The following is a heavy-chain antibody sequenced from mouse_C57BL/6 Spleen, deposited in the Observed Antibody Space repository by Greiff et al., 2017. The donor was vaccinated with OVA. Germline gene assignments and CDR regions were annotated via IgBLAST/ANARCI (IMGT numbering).Heavy chain of an antibody. J-gene: IGHJ4*01. V-gene: IGHV1-55*01. CDR3: ERAGRNYPYGIGY. CDR2: IYPGSGST. D-gene: IGHD2-1*01. Sequence: QVQLQQPGAELVKPGASVKMSCKASGYTFTSYWITWVKQRPGQGLEWIGDIYPGSGSTNYNEQFQGKATLTVATSSSTAYMQHSSLTSEDSAVYYCERAGRNYPYGIGYWGQGTSVTVAA. CDR1: GYTFTSYW.